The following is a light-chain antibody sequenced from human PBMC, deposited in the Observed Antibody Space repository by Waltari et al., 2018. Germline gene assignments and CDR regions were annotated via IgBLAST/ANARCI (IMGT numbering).Light chain of an antibody. V-gene: IGKV1-33*01. CDR1: QDISNY. J-gene: IGKJ2*01. CDR3: QQYENLPYT. CDR2: DAS. Sequence: DIQMTQSPSSLSASVGDRVTLTCQATQDISNYLNWHQQKPGKAPKLLIQDASNLETGVPSRFSGSGSGTDFTFTISSLQPEDVATYFCQQYENLPYTFGQGTKLEIK.